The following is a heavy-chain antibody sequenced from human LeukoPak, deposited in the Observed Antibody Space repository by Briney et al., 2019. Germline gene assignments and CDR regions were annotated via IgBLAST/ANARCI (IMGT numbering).Heavy chain of an antibody. CDR3: AELGITMIGGV. Sequence: GGSLRLSCAASGFPFSSYGMHWVRQAPGKGLEWVANMKPDGSEIFYVDSVKGRFTISRDNAKNSLYLRMNSLRAEDTAVYYCAELGITMIGGVWGKGTTVTISS. J-gene: IGHJ6*04. V-gene: IGHV3-7*01. CDR2: MKPDGSEI. CDR1: GFPFSSYG. D-gene: IGHD3-10*02.